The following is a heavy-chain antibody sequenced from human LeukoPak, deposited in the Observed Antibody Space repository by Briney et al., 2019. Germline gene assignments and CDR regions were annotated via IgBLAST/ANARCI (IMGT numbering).Heavy chain of an antibody. CDR3: ARDLAYGSGSYYVFDY. Sequence: GGSLRLSCAASGFTVSSNEMSWVRQAPGKGLEWVSSISGGSTYYADSRKGRFTISRDNSKNTLHLQMNSLRAEDTAVYYCARDLAYGSGSYYVFDYWGQGTLVTVSS. J-gene: IGHJ4*02. CDR2: ISGGST. CDR1: GFTVSSNE. D-gene: IGHD3-10*01. V-gene: IGHV3-38-3*01.